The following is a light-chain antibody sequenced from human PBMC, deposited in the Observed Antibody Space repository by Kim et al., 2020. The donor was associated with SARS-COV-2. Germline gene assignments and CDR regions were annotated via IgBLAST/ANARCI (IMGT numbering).Light chain of an antibody. CDR1: STDIGVND. J-gene: IGLJ3*02. V-gene: IGLV1-47*01. CDR3: ATWDVDLSGRM. CDR2: KSD. Sequence: QSVLTQPPSVSGTPGQRVSISCSGSSTDIGVNDVYWYQQFPGTAPNLLIYKSDQRPSGVSDRFSGSRSGTSASLAISGLRSEDEAHYFCATWDVDLSGRMFGGGTQLTVL.